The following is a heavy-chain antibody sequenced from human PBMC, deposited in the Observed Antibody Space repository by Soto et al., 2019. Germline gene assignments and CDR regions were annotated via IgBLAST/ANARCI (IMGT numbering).Heavy chain of an antibody. CDR1: GGTFSSYT. J-gene: IGHJ6*02. CDR3: ARDREPCGGDCYSSYYYYYGMDV. CDR2: IIPILGIA. Sequence: EASVKVSCKASGGTFSSYTISWVRQAPGQGLEWMGRIIPILGIANYAQKFQGRVTITADKSTSTAYMELSSLRSEDTAVYYCARDREPCGGDCYSSYYYYYGMDVWGQGTTVTVSS. V-gene: IGHV1-69*04. D-gene: IGHD2-21*02.